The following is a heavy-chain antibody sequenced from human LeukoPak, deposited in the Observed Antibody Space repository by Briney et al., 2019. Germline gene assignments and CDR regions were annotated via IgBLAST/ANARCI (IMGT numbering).Heavy chain of an antibody. CDR1: GFTFSSSA. D-gene: IGHD5-18*01. CDR2: IIPVLNIT. V-gene: IGHV1-69*04. Sequence: GESLRLSCAASGFTFSSSAITWVRQAPGQGLEWMGRIIPVLNITTYAQKFQGSVTITADTSTSTVYMELSSLRSEETAVYYCARDQGLTAPPPYGLDVWGQGTTVIVSS. CDR3: ARDQGLTAPPPYGLDV. J-gene: IGHJ6*02.